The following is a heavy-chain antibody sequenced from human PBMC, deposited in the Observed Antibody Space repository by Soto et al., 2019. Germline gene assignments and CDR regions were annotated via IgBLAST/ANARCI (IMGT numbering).Heavy chain of an antibody. D-gene: IGHD3-10*01. J-gene: IGHJ6*02. CDR3: ARDRSWGHGSGYGGMDV. CDR1: GDFITSGGHY. V-gene: IGHV4-31*03. CDR2: IYQSGTT. Sequence: QMQLQESGPGLVKPSQTLTLTCSVSGDFITSGGHYWSWIRQYPGEGLEWIGYIYQSGTTYYNPSLKSRATISTDLSQNKFSLKLTSVTAADTAVYFCARDRSWGHGSGYGGMDVWGQGTTVTVSS.